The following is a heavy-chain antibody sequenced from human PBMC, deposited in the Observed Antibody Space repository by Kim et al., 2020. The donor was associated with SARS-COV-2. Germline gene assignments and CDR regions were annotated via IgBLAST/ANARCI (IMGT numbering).Heavy chain of an antibody. V-gene: IGHV3-48*03. CDR3: ARDFGLKWLVMISGYGMDV. Sequence: GGSLRLSCAASGFTFSSYEMNWVRQAPGKGLEWVSYISSSGSTIYYADSVKGRFTISRDNAKNSLYLQMNSLRAEDTAVYYCARDFGLKWLVMISGYGMDVWGQGTTVTVSS. D-gene: IGHD6-19*01. CDR1: GFTFSSYE. CDR2: ISSSGSTI. J-gene: IGHJ6*02.